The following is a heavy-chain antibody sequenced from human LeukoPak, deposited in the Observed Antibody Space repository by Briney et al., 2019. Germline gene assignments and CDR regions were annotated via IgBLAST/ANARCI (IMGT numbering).Heavy chain of an antibody. V-gene: IGHV3-7*01. D-gene: IGHD4/OR15-4a*01. J-gene: IGHJ4*02. CDR3: ARGTRALPY. CDR1: GFTFSNHW. CDR2: IKEDGGNI. Sequence: GGSLRLSCAASGFTFSNHWMTWVRQAPGKGLAWVGSIKEDGGNIYYVDSVKGRFTISRDNAENSLFLQMSSLRVEDTAVYYCARGTRALPYWGQGTLVTVSS.